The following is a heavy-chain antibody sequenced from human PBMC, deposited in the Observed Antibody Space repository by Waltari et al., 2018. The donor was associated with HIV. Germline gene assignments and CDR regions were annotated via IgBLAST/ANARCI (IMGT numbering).Heavy chain of an antibody. V-gene: IGHV1-18*01. CDR1: GYTFTNYE. Sequence: QVQLVQSGAEVKKPGASVKVSCKASGYTFTNYELGWVRQAPGQGLEWMGWISVYNGNTNYTQKMQGRVTLTTDTSKNIAYMELRSLRYDDTAVYYCARFLAVPAASNYMDVWGKGTTVTVSS. CDR3: ARFLAVPAASNYMDV. CDR2: ISVYNGNT. D-gene: IGHD2-2*01. J-gene: IGHJ6*03.